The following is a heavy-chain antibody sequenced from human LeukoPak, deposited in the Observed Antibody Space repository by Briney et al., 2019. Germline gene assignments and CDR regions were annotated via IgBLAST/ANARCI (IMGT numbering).Heavy chain of an antibody. D-gene: IGHD3-22*01. J-gene: IGHJ5*02. Sequence: SETLSLTCTVSGYSISSGYYWGWIRQPPGKGLEWIGSIYHSGSTYYNPSLKSRVTISVDTSKNQFSLKLSSVTAADTAVYYCARVTPDYYDSSGYYPLFFNNWFDPWGQGTLVTVSS. V-gene: IGHV4-38-2*02. CDR1: GYSISSGYY. CDR3: ARVTPDYYDSSGYYPLFFNNWFDP. CDR2: IYHSGST.